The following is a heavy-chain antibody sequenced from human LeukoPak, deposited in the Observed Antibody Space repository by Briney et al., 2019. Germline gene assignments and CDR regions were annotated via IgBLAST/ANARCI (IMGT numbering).Heavy chain of an antibody. CDR2: IIPIFGTA. Sequence: EASVKVSCKASGGTFSSYAISWVRQAPGQGLEWMGGIIPIFGTANYAQKFQGRVTITADESTSTAYMELSSLRSEDTAVYYCARAPRWLQTEFEYYFDYWGQGTLVTVSS. V-gene: IGHV1-69*13. J-gene: IGHJ4*02. D-gene: IGHD5-24*01. CDR1: GGTFSSYA. CDR3: ARAPRWLQTEFEYYFDY.